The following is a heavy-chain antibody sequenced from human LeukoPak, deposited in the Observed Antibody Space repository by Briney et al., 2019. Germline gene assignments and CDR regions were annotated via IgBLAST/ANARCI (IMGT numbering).Heavy chain of an antibody. CDR1: GFTFSSYW. J-gene: IGHJ4*02. Sequence: TGGSLRLSCAASGFTFSSYWMNWVRQAPGKGLEWVAKINQDGSEKYFVDSVKGRFTISRDNSKNSLYLQMNSLRAEDTAVYYCARRIAAAGLYWGQGTLVTVSS. V-gene: IGHV3-7*01. D-gene: IGHD6-13*01. CDR3: ARRIAAAGLY. CDR2: INQDGSEK.